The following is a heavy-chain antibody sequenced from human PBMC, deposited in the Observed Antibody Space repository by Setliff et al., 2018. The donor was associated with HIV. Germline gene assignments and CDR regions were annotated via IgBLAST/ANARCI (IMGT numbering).Heavy chain of an antibody. CDR2: IFHSGDT. CDR3: ATRPRIAARPFDY. V-gene: IGHV4-31*03. CDR1: GVSVGSGDYY. D-gene: IGHD6-6*01. Sequence: NPSETLSLTCSVSGVSVGSGDYYWHWIRQHPEKALEWIGHIFHSGDTYYNPSLKSRISMSVDTSKNQFSLELTSLTAADTAVYYCATRPRIAARPFDYWGQGMLVTV. J-gene: IGHJ4*02.